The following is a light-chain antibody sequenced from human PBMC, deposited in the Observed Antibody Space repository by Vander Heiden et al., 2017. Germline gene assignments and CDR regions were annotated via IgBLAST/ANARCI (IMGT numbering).Light chain of an antibody. CDR2: QSS. J-gene: IGLJ2*01. V-gene: IGLV3-1*01. CDR1: RMGDKC. CDR3: QEWDSSNVV. Sequence: SYELTHSPSVSVSPRHTASINGSGDRMGDKCACWYQQKPRQSAVLVIYQSSKGPSESPERFSGSSSENAATLTISGTQAMEEADYYCQEWDSSNVVFGGGTKLTVL.